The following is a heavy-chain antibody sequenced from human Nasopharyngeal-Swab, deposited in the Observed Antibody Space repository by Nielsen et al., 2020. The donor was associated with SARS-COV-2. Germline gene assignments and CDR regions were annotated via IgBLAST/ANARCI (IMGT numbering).Heavy chain of an antibody. V-gene: IGHV3-48*01. CDR1: GLTVSSTY. CDR2: ISSSSSTI. D-gene: IGHD2-21*01. J-gene: IGHJ5*02. Sequence: GESLKISCAVSGLTVSSTYMSWVRQAPGKGLEWVSYISSSSSTIYYADSVKGRFTISRDNAQNSLSLQMNSLRAEDTALYYCARDVAGADSAWGQGTLVTVSS. CDR3: ARDVAGADSA.